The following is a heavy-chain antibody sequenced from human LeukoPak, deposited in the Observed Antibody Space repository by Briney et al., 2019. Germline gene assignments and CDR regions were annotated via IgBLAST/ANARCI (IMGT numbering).Heavy chain of an antibody. D-gene: IGHD3-10*01. CDR3: AKGRVGFDY. V-gene: IGHV3-23*01. Sequence: GGSLRLSCAASGFTFSNYAMSWVRQAPGKGLEWVSSSSDSARSTYYADSVKGRFTISRDISKNTLYLQMNSLRAEDTAVYYCAKGRVGFDYWGQGILVTVSS. CDR2: SSDSARST. J-gene: IGHJ4*02. CDR1: GFTFSNYA.